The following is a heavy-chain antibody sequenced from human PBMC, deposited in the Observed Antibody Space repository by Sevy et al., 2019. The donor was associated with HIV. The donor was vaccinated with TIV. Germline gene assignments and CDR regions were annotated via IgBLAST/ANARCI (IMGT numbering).Heavy chain of an antibody. CDR2: ISYDGSKK. D-gene: IGHD3-3*01. J-gene: IGHJ6*02. CDR1: GFTFSSYA. V-gene: IGHV3-30-3*01. CDR3: ARDLYYDFWSGYHYYGMDV. Sequence: GGSLRLSCAASGFTFSSYAMHWVRQAPGKGLEWVAVISYDGSKKYYADSVKGRFTISRDNSKNTLYLQMNSLRAEDTAVYYCARDLYYDFWSGYHYYGMDVWGQGTTVTVSS.